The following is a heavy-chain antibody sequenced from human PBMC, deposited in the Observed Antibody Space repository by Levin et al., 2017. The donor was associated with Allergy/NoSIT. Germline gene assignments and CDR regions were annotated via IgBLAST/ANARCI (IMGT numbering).Heavy chain of an antibody. J-gene: IGHJ5*02. CDR3: ARYDYGDYVGWFDP. CDR1: GGSIRSYY. CDR2: IYYSGST. Sequence: SQTLSLTCTVSGGSIRSYYWSWIRQPPGKGLEWIGYIYYSGSTNYNPSLKSRVTISVDTSKNQFSLKLSSVTAADTAVYYCARYDYGDYVGWFDPWGQGTLVTVSS. V-gene: IGHV4-59*08. D-gene: IGHD4-17*01.